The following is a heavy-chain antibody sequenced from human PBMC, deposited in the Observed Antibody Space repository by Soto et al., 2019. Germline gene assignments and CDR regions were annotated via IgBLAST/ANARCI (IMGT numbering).Heavy chain of an antibody. D-gene: IGHD1-1*01. CDR2: ITGSAGGT. CDR3: ARESEH. J-gene: IGHJ4*02. Sequence: GGSLRLSCAASGFTFSNYAMSWVRQAPGKGLEWVSAITGSAGGTYYADSMKGRFTISRDNSKSTLYLQMYSLRVEDTAVYYCARESEHWDQGTLVTVSS. V-gene: IGHV3-23*01. CDR1: GFTFSNYA.